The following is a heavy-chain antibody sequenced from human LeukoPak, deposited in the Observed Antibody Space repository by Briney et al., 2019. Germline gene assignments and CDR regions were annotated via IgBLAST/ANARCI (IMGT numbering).Heavy chain of an antibody. CDR1: GISFSAHG. CDR3: AGDDILTGYYRGWFDP. D-gene: IGHD3-9*01. V-gene: IGHV3-30*19. J-gene: IGHJ5*02. Sequence: GGSLRLSCAASGISFSAHGMHWVRQAPGKGLEWVAVISYDGSNKYYADSVKGRFTISRDNSKNTLYLQMNSLRAEDTAVYYCAGDDILTGYYRGWFDPWGQGTLVTVSS. CDR2: ISYDGSNK.